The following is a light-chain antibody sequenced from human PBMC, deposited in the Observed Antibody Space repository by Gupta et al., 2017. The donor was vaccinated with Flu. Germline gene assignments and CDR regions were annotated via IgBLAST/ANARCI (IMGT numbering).Light chain of an antibody. J-gene: IGKJ4*01. CDR1: QSIGNG. CDR3: QQCDSYSLT. Sequence: DIQMTQSPSTLSAYVGDRVTITCRASQSIGNGLAWYQQKPGKAPNLLIYRATSLESGVPSRFSGSGSGTEFTLTITSLQPDDFATYFCQQCDSYSLTFGGWTKVEIK. V-gene: IGKV1-5*03. CDR2: RAT.